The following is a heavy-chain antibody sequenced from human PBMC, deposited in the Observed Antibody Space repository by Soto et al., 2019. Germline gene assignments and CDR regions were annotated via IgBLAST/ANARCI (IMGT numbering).Heavy chain of an antibody. Sequence: QVQLQESGPGLVKPSQTLSLTCTVSGGSISSGGYYWSWIRQHPGKGLEWIGYIYYSGSTYYNPSLQSRVTISVDTSKNQFSLKLSSVTAADTAVYYCARGGTGTSKFDYWGQGTLVTVSS. V-gene: IGHV4-31*03. CDR1: GGSISSGGYY. CDR3: ARGGTGTSKFDY. J-gene: IGHJ4*02. D-gene: IGHD1-1*01. CDR2: IYYSGST.